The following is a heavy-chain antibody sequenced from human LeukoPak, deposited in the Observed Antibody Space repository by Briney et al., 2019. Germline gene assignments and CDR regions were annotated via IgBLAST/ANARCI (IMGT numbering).Heavy chain of an antibody. CDR3: ARYSYDDISTGYSTSWYFDY. J-gene: IGHJ4*02. CDR2: INHGGST. CDR1: GGSFSGYY. D-gene: IGHD3-9*01. V-gene: IGHV4-34*01. Sequence: PSETLSLTCAVYGGSFSGYYWSWIRQPPGRGLEWIGEINHGGSTNYNPSLKSRVTISVDTSKNQFSLKLSSVTAADTAVYYCARYSYDDISTGYSTSWYFDYWGQGTLVTVSS.